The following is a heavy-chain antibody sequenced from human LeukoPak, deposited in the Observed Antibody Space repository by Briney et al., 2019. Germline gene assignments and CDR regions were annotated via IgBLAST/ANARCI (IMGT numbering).Heavy chain of an antibody. CDR1: GYTFASYD. J-gene: IGHJ4*02. Sequence: ASVKLSCKASGYTFASYDINWVRQATGQGLEWMGLMNPNSGNTGYEQKFQGRVTMTRNTSISTAYMELSSLRSEDTAVYYCARFLSDSSGYYDDYWGQGTLVTVSS. D-gene: IGHD3-22*01. CDR3: ARFLSDSSGYYDDY. V-gene: IGHV1-8*01. CDR2: MNPNSGNT.